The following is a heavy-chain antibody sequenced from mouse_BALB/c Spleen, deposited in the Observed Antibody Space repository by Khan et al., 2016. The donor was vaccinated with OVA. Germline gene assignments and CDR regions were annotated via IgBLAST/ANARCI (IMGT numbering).Heavy chain of an antibody. D-gene: IGHD1-1*01. Sequence: VQLKESGGDLVKPGGSLKLSCAASGFTFSTYGMSWVRQTPDKRLEWVATVSTGGGYTYYPDSVKGRFTISRDNAKNTLYLQMSGLKSADTAMFYCTRLAYYYDSEGFAYWGQGTLVTVSA. V-gene: IGHV5-6*01. CDR2: VSTGGGYT. CDR1: GFTFSTYG. CDR3: TRLAYYYDSEGFAY. J-gene: IGHJ3*01.